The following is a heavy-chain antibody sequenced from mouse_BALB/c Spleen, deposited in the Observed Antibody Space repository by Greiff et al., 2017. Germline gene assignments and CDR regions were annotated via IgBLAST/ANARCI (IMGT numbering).Heavy chain of an antibody. J-gene: IGHJ2*01. CDR1: GFTFSDYY. V-gene: IGHV5-4*02. CDR3: ARGLTTVVATDY. Sequence: EVQRVESGGGLVKPGGSLKLSCAASGFTFSDYYMYWVRQTPEKRLEWVATISDGGSYTYYPDSVKGRFTISRDNAKNNLYLQMSSLKSEDTAMYYCARGLTTVVATDYWGQGTTLTVSS. D-gene: IGHD1-1*01. CDR2: ISDGGSYT.